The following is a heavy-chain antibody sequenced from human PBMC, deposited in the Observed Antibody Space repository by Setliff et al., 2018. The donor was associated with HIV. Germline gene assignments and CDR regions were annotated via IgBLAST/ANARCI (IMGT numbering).Heavy chain of an antibody. Sequence: SVKVSCKSSGGSFNTFGLHWVRQAPGQGLEWVGGIIPIFGTANYAQKFQGRVTITADESTNTAYMELSSLRSEDTAVYYCASGSHGEGATDYWGLGTLVTVS. D-gene: IGHD1-26*01. CDR3: ASGSHGEGATDY. CDR1: GGSFNTFG. V-gene: IGHV1-69*13. J-gene: IGHJ4*02. CDR2: IIPIFGTA.